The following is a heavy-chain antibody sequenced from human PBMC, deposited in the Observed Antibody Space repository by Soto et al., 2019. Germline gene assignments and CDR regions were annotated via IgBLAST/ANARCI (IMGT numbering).Heavy chain of an antibody. CDR1: GYTFTTYA. V-gene: IGHV1-3*01. Sequence: QVQLVQSGAEVEEPGASVTVSCKASGYTFTTYAMHWVRQAPGQRLEWMGRINAGNDNTKYSEVFQGRITITRDTSASTAYMELSSLRSEDTAVYYCARGPPVRVLNFYYYYYMDVLGKGTTVTVSS. CDR3: ARGPPVRVLNFYYYYYMDV. D-gene: IGHD2-8*01. CDR2: INAGNDNT. J-gene: IGHJ6*03.